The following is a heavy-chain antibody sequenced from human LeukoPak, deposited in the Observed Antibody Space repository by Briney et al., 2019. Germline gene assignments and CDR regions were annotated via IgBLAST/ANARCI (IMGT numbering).Heavy chain of an antibody. CDR3: AKVPYSDYGSGRPPFMDV. V-gene: IGHV3-23*01. Sequence: GGSLRLSCAASGFTFSNYAMTWVRQAPGEGLEWVSTISGGGGDAYYADSVRGRFTISRDNSKSTLYLQMNSLRAEDTAIHYCAKVPYSDYGSGRPPFMDVWGQGTTVAVSS. CDR1: GFTFSNYA. J-gene: IGHJ6*02. CDR2: ISGGGGDA. D-gene: IGHD3-10*01.